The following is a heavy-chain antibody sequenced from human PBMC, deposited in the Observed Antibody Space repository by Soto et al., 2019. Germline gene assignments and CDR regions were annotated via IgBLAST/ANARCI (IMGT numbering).Heavy chain of an antibody. D-gene: IGHD3-10*01. CDR1: GGSFSGYY. CDR3: ARVLWFGVGYFDY. Sequence: PSETLSLTCAVYGGSFSGYYWSWIRQPPGKGLEWIGGINHSGSTNYNPSLKSRVTISVDTSKNQFSLKLSSVTAADTAVYYCARVLWFGVGYFDYWGQGTLVTVSS. J-gene: IGHJ4*02. V-gene: IGHV4-34*01. CDR2: INHSGST.